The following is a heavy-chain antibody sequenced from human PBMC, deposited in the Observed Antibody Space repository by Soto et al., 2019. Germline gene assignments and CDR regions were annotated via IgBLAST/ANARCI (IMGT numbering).Heavy chain of an antibody. Sequence: QVQLVESGGGVVQPGGSLRLSWAASGFIFSGYAMHWVRQAPGKGLEWVAVISSDGNTQYYADSVKGRFTVSRDNSNNILYVEMNNLRDEDTAMYYCAKETNAYEINFWGQGTLVTVSP. V-gene: IGHV3-30-3*01. CDR3: AKETNAYEINF. J-gene: IGHJ4*02. D-gene: IGHD3-9*01. CDR1: GFIFSGYA. CDR2: ISSDGNTQ.